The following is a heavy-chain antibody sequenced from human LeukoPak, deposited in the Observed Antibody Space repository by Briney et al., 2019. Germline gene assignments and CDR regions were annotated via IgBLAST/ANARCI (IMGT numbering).Heavy chain of an antibody. CDR2: ISSSSSYI. D-gene: IGHD2-2*01. Sequence: GGSLRLSCAASGFTFSSYSMTWVRQAPGKGLEWVSSISSSSSYIYYADSVKGRFTISRDNAKNSLYLQMNSLRAEDTAVYYCAAGIVVVPAARGWFDPWGQGTLVTVSS. CDR1: GFTFSSYS. J-gene: IGHJ5*02. CDR3: AAGIVVVPAARGWFDP. V-gene: IGHV3-21*01.